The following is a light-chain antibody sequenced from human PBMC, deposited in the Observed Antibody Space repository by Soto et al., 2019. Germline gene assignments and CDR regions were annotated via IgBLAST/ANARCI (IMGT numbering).Light chain of an antibody. Sequence: QSVLSQPPSASGSPGQSVTMSFTLTNNDIGVYDFVSWYQHHPGKAPRLIIYEVVQRPSGVPDRFSGSKSGNTASLTVSGLQAADEADYFCKSYAGSNTYVFGSGTKVTVL. CDR2: EVV. V-gene: IGLV2-8*01. J-gene: IGLJ1*01. CDR3: KSYAGSNTYV. CDR1: NNDIGVYDF.